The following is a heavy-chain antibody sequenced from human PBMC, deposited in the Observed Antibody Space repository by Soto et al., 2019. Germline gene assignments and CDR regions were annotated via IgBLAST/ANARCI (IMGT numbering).Heavy chain of an antibody. V-gene: IGHV4-39*01. Sequence: SETLSLTCTVSGGSISSSSYYWGWIRQPPGKGLEWIGSIYYSGSTYYNPSLKSRVTISVDTSKNQFSLKLSSVTAADTAVYYCARHYDILTGYYWAWFDPWGQETLLTISS. CDR3: ARHYDILTGYYWAWFDP. J-gene: IGHJ5*02. CDR2: IYYSGST. CDR1: GGSISSSSYY. D-gene: IGHD3-9*01.